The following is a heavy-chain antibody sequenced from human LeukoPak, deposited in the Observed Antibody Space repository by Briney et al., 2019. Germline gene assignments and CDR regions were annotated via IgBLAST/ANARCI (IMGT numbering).Heavy chain of an antibody. D-gene: IGHD3-10*01. V-gene: IGHV3-7*03. CDR3: ADYYGPGCYYPSGY. CDR1: GFTFSSYW. Sequence: PGGSLRLSCAASGFTFSSYWMSWVRQAPGKGLEWVANIKQDGSEKYYVDSVKGRFTISRENAKNSLYLQMNSLRAEDTAVYYCADYYGPGCYYPSGYWGQGTLVTVSS. CDR2: IKQDGSEK. J-gene: IGHJ4*02.